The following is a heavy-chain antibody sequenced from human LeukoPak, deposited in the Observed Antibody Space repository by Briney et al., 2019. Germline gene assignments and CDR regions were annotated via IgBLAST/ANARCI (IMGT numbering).Heavy chain of an antibody. CDR2: INHSGST. Sequence: SETLSLTCTVSGGSISSSNYYWGWIRQPPGKGLEWIGEINHSGSTNYNPSLKSRVTISVDTSKNQFSLKLSSVTAADTAVYYCARGSVTMVRGAPPHLYWGQGTLVTVSS. D-gene: IGHD3-10*01. CDR3: ARGSVTMVRGAPPHLY. CDR1: GGSISSSNYY. J-gene: IGHJ4*02. V-gene: IGHV4-39*07.